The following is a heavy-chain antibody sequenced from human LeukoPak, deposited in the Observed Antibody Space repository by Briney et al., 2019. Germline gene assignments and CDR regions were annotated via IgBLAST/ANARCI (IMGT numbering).Heavy chain of an antibody. CDR3: ARLDYDENENWFDP. D-gene: IGHD4-17*01. CDR2: IYPGDSDT. V-gene: IGHV5-51*01. CDR1: GYSFTSYW. J-gene: IGHJ5*02. Sequence: GESLKISCKGSGYSFTSYWIGWVRQMPGKGLEWMGIIYPGDSDTRYSPSFQGQVTISADKSISTAYLQWSSLKASDTAMYYCARLDYDENENWFDPWGQGTLSPSPQ.